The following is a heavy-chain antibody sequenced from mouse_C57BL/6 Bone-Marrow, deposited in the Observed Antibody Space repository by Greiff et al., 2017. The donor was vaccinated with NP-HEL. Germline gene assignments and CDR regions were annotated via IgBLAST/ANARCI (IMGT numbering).Heavy chain of an antibody. CDR2: IYPGSGST. J-gene: IGHJ1*03. CDR1: GYTFTSYW. V-gene: IGHV1-55*01. CDR3: ASWGGYWYFDV. Sequence: QVHVKQPGAELVKPGASVKMSCKASGYTFTSYWITWVKQRPGQGLEWIGDIYPGSGSTNYNEKFKSKATLTVDTSSSTAYMQLSSLTSEDSAVYYCASWGGYWYFDVWGTGTTVTVSS.